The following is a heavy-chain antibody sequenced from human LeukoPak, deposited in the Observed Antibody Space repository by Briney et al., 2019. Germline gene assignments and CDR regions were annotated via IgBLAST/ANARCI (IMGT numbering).Heavy chain of an antibody. V-gene: IGHV1-2*02. CDR1: GGTFSSYA. Sequence: GASVKVSCKASGGTFSSYAISWVRQAPGQGLEWMGWINPNSGGTNYAQKFQGRVTMTRDTSISTAYMELSRLRSDDTAVYYCAREPQPSYYYYYMDVWGKGTTVTVSS. CDR3: AREPQPSYYYYYMDV. J-gene: IGHJ6*03. CDR2: INPNSGGT.